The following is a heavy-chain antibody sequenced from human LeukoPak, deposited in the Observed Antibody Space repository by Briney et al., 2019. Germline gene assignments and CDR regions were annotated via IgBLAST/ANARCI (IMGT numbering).Heavy chain of an antibody. J-gene: IGHJ4*02. CDR2: IKPDGSGK. CDR3: ARGPGGAYFTYYFDS. Sequence: GGSLRLSCAASGFTFSTSWMSWVRQAPGKGLGWVANIKPDGSGKYYVDSVRSRFTISRDNTKNSLFLQLNGLRAADTAVYYCARGPGGAYFTYYFDSWGLGTLVTVSS. D-gene: IGHD2/OR15-2a*01. V-gene: IGHV3-7*01. CDR1: GFTFSTSW.